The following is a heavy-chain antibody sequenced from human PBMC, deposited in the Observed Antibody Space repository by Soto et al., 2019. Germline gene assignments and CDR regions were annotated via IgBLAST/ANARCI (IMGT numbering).Heavy chain of an antibody. CDR3: APTIAVAGLDC. D-gene: IGHD6-19*01. CDR2: VSDSGGST. CDR1: GFTFSNYA. V-gene: IGHV3-23*01. J-gene: IGHJ4*02. Sequence: EVQLLESGGGLVQPGGSLRLSCAASGFTFSNYAMNWVRQAPGKGLEWVSAVSDSGGSTYYADSVKGRFAISRENSKNTLYLQMNSLRAEDTAVYYCAPTIAVAGLDCWGPGTQVTVSS.